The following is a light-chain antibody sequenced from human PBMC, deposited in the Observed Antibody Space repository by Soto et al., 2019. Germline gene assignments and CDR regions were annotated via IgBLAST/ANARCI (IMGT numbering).Light chain of an antibody. CDR2: ASS. Sequence: EIVLTQSPGTLSLSPGERANLSFKTIHSRVSNFLAWYPPKPGQAPRLLIYASSNRATGIPDRFIGSASGTDFTLTIHRLDPEDFAVYHRQLNGISPHFGQGTRLEIK. V-gene: IGKV3-20*01. CDR1: HSRVSNF. J-gene: IGKJ5*01. CDR3: QLNGISPH.